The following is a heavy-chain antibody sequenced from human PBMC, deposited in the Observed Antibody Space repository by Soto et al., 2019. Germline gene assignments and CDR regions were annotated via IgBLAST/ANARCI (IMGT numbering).Heavy chain of an antibody. V-gene: IGHV1-8*01. J-gene: IGHJ5*02. CDR2: MNPNSGNT. CDR1: GYTFTSYD. CDR3: ARGFLDFLIAAAQPTELPTFDP. Sequence: ASVKVSCKASGYTFTSYDINWVRQATGQGLEWMGWMNPNSGNTGYAQKFQGRVTMTRNTSISTAYMELSSLRSEDTAVYYCARGFLDFLIAAAQPTELPTFDPWGQGTLVTVSS. D-gene: IGHD6-13*01.